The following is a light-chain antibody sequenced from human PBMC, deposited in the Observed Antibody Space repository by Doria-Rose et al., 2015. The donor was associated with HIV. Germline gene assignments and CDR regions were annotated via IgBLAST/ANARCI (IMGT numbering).Light chain of an antibody. V-gene: IGLV2-11*01. CDR3: CSYAGSYTWV. Sequence: QSALTQPRSVSGSPGQSVTISCTGTNSDVGGYKYVSWYQQHPGKAPKIMIYDVIEQPSGVPDRFSGSKSGNTASLTISGLQAEDEADYYCCSYAGSYTWVFGGGTKLTVL. J-gene: IGLJ3*02. CDR1: NSDVGGYKY. CDR2: DVI.